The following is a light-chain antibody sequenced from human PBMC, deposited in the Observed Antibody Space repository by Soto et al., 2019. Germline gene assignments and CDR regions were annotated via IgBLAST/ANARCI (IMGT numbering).Light chain of an antibody. CDR1: SSDVGIYNL. V-gene: IGLV2-23*01. CDR2: EGT. J-gene: IGLJ2*01. CDR3: SSYAGSRV. Sequence: QSALTQPASVSGSPGQSITISCTGTSSDVGIYNLVSWYQHHPGKAPKLIIYEGTKRPSGVSNRFSGSKSGNTASLTISGLQAEDEADYYCSSYAGSRVFGGGTKVTVL.